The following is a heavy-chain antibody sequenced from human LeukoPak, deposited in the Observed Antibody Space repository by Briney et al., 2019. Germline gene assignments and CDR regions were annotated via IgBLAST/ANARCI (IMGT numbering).Heavy chain of an antibody. J-gene: IGHJ3*02. CDR1: GFTFSSYW. Sequence: GGSLRLSCAASGFTFSSYWMNWVRQAPGKGLEWVANIKEDGSDKYYGDSVKGRFTISRDNAKNSLYLQMNSLRVEDTAVYYCARDRMALRYFDWANYGDDAFDIWGQGTMVTVSS. CDR2: IKEDGSDK. CDR3: ARDRMALRYFDWANYGDDAFDI. D-gene: IGHD3-9*01. V-gene: IGHV3-7*01.